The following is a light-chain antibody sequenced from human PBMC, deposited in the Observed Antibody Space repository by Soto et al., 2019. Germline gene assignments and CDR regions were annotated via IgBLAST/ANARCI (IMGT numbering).Light chain of an antibody. J-gene: IGKJ2*01. V-gene: IGKV3-15*01. CDR1: QSVSSN. Sequence: EIVMTQSPATLSVSPGERATLSCRASQSVSSNLAWYQQKPGQAPRLLIYGASTRATGIPARFSGSGSGTEFTLTKSSLQSEDFAVYYCQQYNNWPLYTFGQGNKLEIK. CDR3: QQYNNWPLYT. CDR2: GAS.